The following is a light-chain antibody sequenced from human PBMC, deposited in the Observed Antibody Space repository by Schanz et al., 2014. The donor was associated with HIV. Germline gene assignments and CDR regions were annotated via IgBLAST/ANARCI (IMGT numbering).Light chain of an antibody. CDR3: QQLSSYPWT. CDR2: GAS. CDR1: DNVATK. J-gene: IGKJ1*01. V-gene: IGKV3-15*01. Sequence: RVMTQSPDTLSMSPGERATLSCRASDNVATKLAWYQQKPGQAPRLLIYGASTRATGIPVRFSGRGSGTEFTLTISSLQPEDFATYYCQQLSSYPWTFGQGTKVEIK.